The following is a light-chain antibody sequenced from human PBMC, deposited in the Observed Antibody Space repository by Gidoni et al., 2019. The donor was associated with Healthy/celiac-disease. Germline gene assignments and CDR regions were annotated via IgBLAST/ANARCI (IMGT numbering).Light chain of an antibody. Sequence: EIVLTQSPGTLSLSPGERATLSCRASQSVSSSYLAWYQQKPGQAPRLLIYGASSRATGIPYRFSGSGSGTDFTLTISRLEPEDFAVYYCQQYGSSPVKFGQGTKVEIK. CDR3: QQYGSSPVK. J-gene: IGKJ1*01. CDR1: QSVSSSY. V-gene: IGKV3-20*01. CDR2: GAS.